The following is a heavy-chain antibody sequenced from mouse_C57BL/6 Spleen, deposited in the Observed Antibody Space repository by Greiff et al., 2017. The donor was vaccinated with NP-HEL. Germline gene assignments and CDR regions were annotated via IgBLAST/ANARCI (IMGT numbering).Heavy chain of an antibody. D-gene: IGHD2-1*01. CDR2: INPYNGGT. Sequence: VHVKQSGPVLVKPGASVKMSCKASGYTFTDYYMNWVKQSHGKSLEWIGVINPYNGGTSYNQKFKGKATLTVDKSSSTAYMELNSLTSEDSAVYYCAREGGNSYYAMDYWGQGTSVTVSS. J-gene: IGHJ4*01. CDR1: GYTFTDYY. CDR3: AREGGNSYYAMDY. V-gene: IGHV1-19*01.